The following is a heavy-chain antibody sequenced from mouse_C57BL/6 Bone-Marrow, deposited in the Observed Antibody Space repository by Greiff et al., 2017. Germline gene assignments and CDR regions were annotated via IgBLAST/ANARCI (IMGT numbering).Heavy chain of an antibody. D-gene: IGHD2-14*01. CDR2: IDPENGDT. Sequence: EVQLQQSGAELVRPGASVKLSCTASGFNIKDDYMHWVKQRPEQGLEWIGWIDPENGDTEYASKFQGKATITADTSSNTAYLQLSSLPSEDTAVDYGTTVPYFDYWGQGTTLTVSS. V-gene: IGHV14-4*01. J-gene: IGHJ2*01. CDR3: TTVPYFDY. CDR1: GFNIKDDY.